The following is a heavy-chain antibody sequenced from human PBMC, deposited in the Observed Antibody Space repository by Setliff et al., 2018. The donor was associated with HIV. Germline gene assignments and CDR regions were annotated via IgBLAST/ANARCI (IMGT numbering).Heavy chain of an antibody. CDR2: IIPIFGTA. CDR1: GGTFSSYA. D-gene: IGHD6-13*01. V-gene: IGHV1-69*13. Sequence: ASVKVSCKASGGTFSSYAISWVRQAPGQGLEWMGGIIPIFGTANYAQKFQGRVTITADESTSTAYMELSSLRSEDTAVYYCARGPPIAAACYFDYWGQGTLVTVSS. CDR3: ARGPPIAAACYFDY. J-gene: IGHJ4*02.